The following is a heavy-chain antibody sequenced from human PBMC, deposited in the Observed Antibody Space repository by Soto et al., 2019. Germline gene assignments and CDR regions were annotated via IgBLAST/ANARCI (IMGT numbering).Heavy chain of an antibody. CDR3: AXRSWLDY. J-gene: IGHJ4*02. CDR2: ISESGDHT. Sequence: EVQLLESGGGLVQPGGSLRLSCVASGFTLSDFPMTWVRQAPGKGLEWLSHISESGDHTYHVDSVKGRFTTSRDNSKNTXYXXXXXXRXXXXXXYXCAXRSWLDYWGQGNLVTVSS. D-gene: IGHD5-12*01. CDR1: GFTLSDFP. V-gene: IGHV3-23*01.